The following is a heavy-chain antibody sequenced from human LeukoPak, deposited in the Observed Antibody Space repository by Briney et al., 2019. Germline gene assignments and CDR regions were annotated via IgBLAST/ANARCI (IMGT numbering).Heavy chain of an antibody. J-gene: IGHJ4*02. D-gene: IGHD6-19*01. CDR2: ISSNGGST. Sequence: GGSLRLSCAASGFTFSSYPMHWVRQAPGKGLEYVSGISSNGGSTHYANSVKGRFTISRDNSKNTLHLQMGSLRAEDMAVYYCARFSGSGGSYHFDYWGQGTVVTVSS. CDR3: ARFSGSGGSYHFDY. CDR1: GFTFSSYP. V-gene: IGHV3-64*01.